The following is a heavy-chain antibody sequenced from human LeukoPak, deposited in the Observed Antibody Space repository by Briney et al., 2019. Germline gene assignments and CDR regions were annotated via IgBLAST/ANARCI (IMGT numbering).Heavy chain of an antibody. J-gene: IGHJ4*02. Sequence: SETLSLTCTVSGGSISSYYWSWIRQPPGKGLEWIGYIYYSGSTNYNPSLKSRVTISVDTSKNQFSLKLSSVTAADTAVHYCARHSTHYYDSSGYYYDFDYWGQGTLVTVSS. V-gene: IGHV4-59*08. CDR2: IYYSGST. D-gene: IGHD3-22*01. CDR1: GGSISSYY. CDR3: ARHSTHYYDSSGYYYDFDY.